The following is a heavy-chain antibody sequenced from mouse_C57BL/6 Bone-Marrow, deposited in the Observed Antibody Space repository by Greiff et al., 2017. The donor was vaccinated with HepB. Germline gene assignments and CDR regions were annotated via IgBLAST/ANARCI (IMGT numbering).Heavy chain of an antibody. CDR2: IYPGNSDT. CDR1: GYTFTSYW. D-gene: IGHD1-1*01. Sequence: EVQVVESGTVLARPGASVKMSCKTSGYTFTSYWMHWVKQRPGQGLEWIGAIYPGNSDTSYNQKFKGKAKLTAVTSASTAYMERSSLTNEDSAVYYCTRGITTVVPDYWGQGTTLTVSS. J-gene: IGHJ2*01. CDR3: TRGITTVVPDY. V-gene: IGHV1-5*01.